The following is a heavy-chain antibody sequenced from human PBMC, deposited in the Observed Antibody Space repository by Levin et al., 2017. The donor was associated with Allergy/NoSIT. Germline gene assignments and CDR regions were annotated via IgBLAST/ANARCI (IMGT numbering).Heavy chain of an antibody. CDR1: GFTFDDYA. D-gene: IGHD6-13*01. V-gene: IGHV3-43D*04. CDR2: ISWDGGST. CDR3: AKDTSSSSWWGGYYYYYGMDV. J-gene: IGHJ6*02. Sequence: GGSLRLSCAASGFTFDDYAMHWVRQAPGKGLEWVSLISWDGGSTYYADSVKGRFTISRDNSKNSLYLQMNSLRAEDTALYYCAKDTSSSSWWGGYYYYYGMDVWGQGTTVTVSS.